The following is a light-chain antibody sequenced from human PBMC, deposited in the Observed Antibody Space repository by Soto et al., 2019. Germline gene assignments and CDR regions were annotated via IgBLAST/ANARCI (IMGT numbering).Light chain of an antibody. V-gene: IGLV2-14*01. CDR2: EVS. CDR3: SSYTSSSTYV. J-gene: IGLJ1*01. Sequence: QSVLTQPASVSGSPGQAITISCTGSSSDVGGHNYVSWYQQHPGKAPKLMIYEVSNRPSGVSNRFSGSKSGNTASLTISGLQAEDEADYYCSSYTSSSTYVFGTGTKVTAL. CDR1: SSDVGGHNY.